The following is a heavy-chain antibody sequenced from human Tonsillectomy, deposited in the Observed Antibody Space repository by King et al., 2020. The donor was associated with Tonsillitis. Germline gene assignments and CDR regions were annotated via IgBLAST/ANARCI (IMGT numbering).Heavy chain of an antibody. Sequence: QLVQSGGGVVRPGGSLRLSCAASGFTFDDYGMNWVRQAPGKGLEWVSGINWNGGSTGYADAVKGRFTISRDNAKTSLYLQMNSLRAEDTALYYCGIWTGALDIWGQGTMVTVSS. CDR3: GIWTGALDI. D-gene: IGHD2/OR15-2a*01. J-gene: IGHJ3*02. CDR2: INWNGGST. CDR1: GFTFDDYG. V-gene: IGHV3-20*04.